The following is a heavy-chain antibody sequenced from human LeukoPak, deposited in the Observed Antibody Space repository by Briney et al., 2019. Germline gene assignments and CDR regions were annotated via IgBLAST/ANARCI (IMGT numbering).Heavy chain of an antibody. CDR1: GYTFTGYH. D-gene: IGHD3-10*01. J-gene: IGHJ6*03. Sequence: GASVKVSCKASGYTFTGYHMHWVRQAPGQGLEWMGWINPNSGGTNYAQKFQGRVTMTRDTSISTAYMELSRLRSDDTAVYYCARAPRPASYENQLLWFGEVYYYYMDVWGKGTTVTISS. V-gene: IGHV1-2*02. CDR3: ARAPRPASYENQLLWFGEVYYYYMDV. CDR2: INPNSGGT.